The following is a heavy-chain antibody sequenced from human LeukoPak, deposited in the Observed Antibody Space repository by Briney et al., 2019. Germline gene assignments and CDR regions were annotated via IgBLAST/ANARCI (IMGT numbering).Heavy chain of an antibody. D-gene: IGHD6-13*01. CDR1: GGSISSYY. CDR2: IYYSGST. Sequence: PSETLSLTCTVSGGSISSYYWSWIRQPPGKGLKWIGYIYYSGSTNYSPSLKSRVTISVDTSKNQFSLKLSSVTAADTAVYYCASRSGSSSWTYDAFDIWGQGTMVTVSS. CDR3: ASRSGSSSWTYDAFDI. J-gene: IGHJ3*02. V-gene: IGHV4-59*08.